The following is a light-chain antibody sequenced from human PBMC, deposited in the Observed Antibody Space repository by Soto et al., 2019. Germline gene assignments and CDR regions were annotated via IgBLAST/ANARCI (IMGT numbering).Light chain of an antibody. Sequence: DIQLTQSPSSLSASVGDRVTITCQASQDIINYLNWYQQKPGKAPKLLTYDATNLQTGVPSRCSRSGSGTDFTVTIPNLQPQDIAKQYFQQDDNLPLTLGVGTKVAI. V-gene: IGKV1-33*01. CDR1: QDIINY. CDR3: QQDDNLPLT. J-gene: IGKJ4*01. CDR2: DAT.